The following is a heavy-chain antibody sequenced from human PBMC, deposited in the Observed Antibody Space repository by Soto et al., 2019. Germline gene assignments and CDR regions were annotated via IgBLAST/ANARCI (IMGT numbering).Heavy chain of an antibody. D-gene: IGHD3-10*01. V-gene: IGHV3-15*07. CDR1: GFTFFNAW. CDR2: IKRKADGGTT. Sequence: GGSLRLSCAASGFTFFNAWMNWVRQAPGKGLEWVGRIKRKADGGTTDYAAPVKGRFTILRDDSENTLYLQMNSLKTEDTAVYYCTTGLVGAYYYGVDVWGQGTTVTVSS. CDR3: TTGLVGAYYYGVDV. J-gene: IGHJ6*02.